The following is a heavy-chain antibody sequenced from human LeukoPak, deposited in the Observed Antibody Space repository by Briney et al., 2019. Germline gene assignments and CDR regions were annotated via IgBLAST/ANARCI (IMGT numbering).Heavy chain of an antibody. CDR3: AKYFASGSYYKLPH. CDR2: IWYDGSNK. J-gene: IGHJ1*01. Sequence: GRSLRLSCAASGFTFSSYGMHWVRQAPGKGLEWVAVIWYDGSNKYYADSVKGRFTISRDNSKNTLYLQMNSLRAEDTAVYYCAKYFASGSYYKLPHWGQGTLVTVFS. D-gene: IGHD3-10*01. V-gene: IGHV3-33*06. CDR1: GFTFSSYG.